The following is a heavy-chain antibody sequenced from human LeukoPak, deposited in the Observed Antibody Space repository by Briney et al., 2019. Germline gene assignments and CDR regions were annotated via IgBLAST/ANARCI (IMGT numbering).Heavy chain of an antibody. CDR1: GGSISSGGYY. Sequence: SQTLSLTCTVSGGSISSGGYYWSWIRQHPGKGLEWIGYIYYSGSTYYNPSLKSRVTISVDTSKNQFSLKLSSVTAADTAVYYCARSRQASGLFNSWGQGTLVVVSS. CDR2: IYYSGST. V-gene: IGHV4-31*03. CDR3: ARSRQASGLFNS. D-gene: IGHD3-10*01. J-gene: IGHJ5*01.